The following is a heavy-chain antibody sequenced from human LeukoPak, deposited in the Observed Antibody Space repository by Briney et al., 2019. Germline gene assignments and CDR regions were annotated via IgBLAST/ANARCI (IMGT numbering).Heavy chain of an antibody. CDR1: GFIFSNYA. J-gene: IGHJ3*02. CDR2: IRGSGGGT. D-gene: IGHD4-17*01. Sequence: GGSLRLSCAASGFIFSNYALMWLRQSPGKGLEWVSAIRGSGGGTFYADSVKGRFTMSRDNSKNTPYLQMNGLRAEDTAVYYCARDPNGDYIGAFDMWGRGTLVTVSS. V-gene: IGHV3-23*01. CDR3: ARDPNGDYIGAFDM.